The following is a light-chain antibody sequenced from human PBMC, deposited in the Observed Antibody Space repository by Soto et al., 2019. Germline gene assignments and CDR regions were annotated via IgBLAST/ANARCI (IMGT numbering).Light chain of an antibody. Sequence: EIVMTQSPATLSVSPGEGATLSCRASQSISNNLAWYQQKPGQAPRLLIYGASTRAIGVPGRFSGSGSGTEFTLTISSLQSEDLAVYYCQQYNNWPSWTFGHGTKVEIK. CDR2: GAS. J-gene: IGKJ1*01. V-gene: IGKV3-15*01. CDR1: QSISNN. CDR3: QQYNNWPSWT.